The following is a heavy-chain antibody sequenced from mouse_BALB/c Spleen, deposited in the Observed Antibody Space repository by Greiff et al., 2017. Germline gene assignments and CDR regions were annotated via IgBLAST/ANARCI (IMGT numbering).Heavy chain of an antibody. V-gene: IGHV2-6-5*01. CDR1: GFSLTDYG. CDR3: AKHKDYRYDDVFAY. Sequence: VQVVESGPGLVAPSQSLSITCTVSGFSLTDYGVSWIRQPPGKGLEWLGVIWGGGSTYYNSALKSRLSISKDNSKSQVFLKMNSLQTDDTAMYYCAKHKDYRYDDVFAYWGQGTLVTVSA. J-gene: IGHJ3*01. D-gene: IGHD2-14*01. CDR2: IWGGGST.